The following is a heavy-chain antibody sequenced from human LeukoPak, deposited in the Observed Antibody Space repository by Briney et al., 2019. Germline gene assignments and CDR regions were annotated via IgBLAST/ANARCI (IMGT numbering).Heavy chain of an antibody. CDR1: GFTFSSYG. J-gene: IGHJ6*02. CDR2: ISYDGSNK. CDR3: AKGSSSFYYYYGMDV. Sequence: PGRSLRLSCAASGFTFSSYGMHWVRQAPGKGLEWVAVISYDGSNKYYADSVKGRFTISRDNSKNTLYLQMNSLRAEDTAVYYCAKGSSSFYYYYGMDVWGQETTVTVSS. V-gene: IGHV3-30*18. D-gene: IGHD6-13*01.